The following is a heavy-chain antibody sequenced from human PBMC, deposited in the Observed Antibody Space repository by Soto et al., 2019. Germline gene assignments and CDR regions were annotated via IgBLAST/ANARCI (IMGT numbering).Heavy chain of an antibody. J-gene: IGHJ4*02. CDR3: TRGVDIVVVPAAEHKNFDY. CDR2: IRSKAYGGTT. D-gene: IGHD2-2*03. Sequence: GGSLRLSCTASGFTFGDYAMSWFRQAPGKGLEWVGFIRSKAYGGTTEYAASVKGRFTISRDDSKSIAYLQMNSLKTEDTAVYYCTRGVDIVVVPAAEHKNFDYWGQGTLVTVSS. CDR1: GFTFGDYA. V-gene: IGHV3-49*03.